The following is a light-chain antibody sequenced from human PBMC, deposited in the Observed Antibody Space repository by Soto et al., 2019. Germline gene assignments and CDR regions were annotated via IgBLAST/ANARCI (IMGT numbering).Light chain of an antibody. CDR3: QKYNSAPEA. CDR2: ATS. V-gene: IGKV1-27*01. J-gene: IGKJ3*01. Sequence: DLQMTQSPSSLSASIGDRVTITCRASQGISSYLAWHQQKPGKAPKVLIYATSTLHSGVPSRFSGSRSGTDFTLTISSLQPEDVATYYCQKYNSAPEAFGPGTKVDIK. CDR1: QGISSY.